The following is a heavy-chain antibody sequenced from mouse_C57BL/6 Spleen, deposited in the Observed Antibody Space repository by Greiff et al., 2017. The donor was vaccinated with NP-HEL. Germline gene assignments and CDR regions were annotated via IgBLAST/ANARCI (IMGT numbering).Heavy chain of an antibody. CDR3: ARSLYGSSRYYFDY. CDR1: GYSFTGYY. D-gene: IGHD1-1*01. J-gene: IGHJ2*01. V-gene: IGHV1-42*01. CDR2: INPSTGGT. Sequence: VQLQQSGPELVKPGASVKISCKASGYSFTGYYMNWVKQSPEKSLEWIGEINPSTGGTTYNQKFKAKATLTVDKSSSTAYMQLKSLTSEDSAVYYCARSLYGSSRYYFDYWGQGTTLTVSS.